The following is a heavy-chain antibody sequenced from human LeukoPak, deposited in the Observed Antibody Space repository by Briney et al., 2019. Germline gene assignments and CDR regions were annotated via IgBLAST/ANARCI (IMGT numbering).Heavy chain of an antibody. V-gene: IGHV3-23*01. Sequence: GGSLRLSCAASGFTFSSYAMSWVRRAPGKGLEWVSAISGSGGSTYYADSVKGRFTISRDNSKNTLYLQMNSLRAEDTAVYYCAKGGRDMGPLGYFDYWGQGTLVTVSS. CDR2: ISGSGGST. CDR3: AKGGRDMGPLGYFDY. CDR1: GFTFSSYA. D-gene: IGHD3-9*01. J-gene: IGHJ4*02.